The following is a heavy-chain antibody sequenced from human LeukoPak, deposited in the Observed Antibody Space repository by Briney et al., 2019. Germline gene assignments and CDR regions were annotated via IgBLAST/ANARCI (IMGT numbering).Heavy chain of an antibody. CDR1: GFTFDDYA. CDR3: AKDRRIAAAGKYGMDV. V-gene: IGHV3-9*01. J-gene: IGHJ6*02. Sequence: GRSLRLSRAASGFTFDDYAMHWVRHAPGKGLEWVSTIKWNSGSIGYADSVKGRFTISRDNAKNSLYLQMNSLRPEDTALYYCAKDRRIAAAGKYGMDVWGQGTSVTVSS. CDR2: IKWNSGSI. D-gene: IGHD6-13*01.